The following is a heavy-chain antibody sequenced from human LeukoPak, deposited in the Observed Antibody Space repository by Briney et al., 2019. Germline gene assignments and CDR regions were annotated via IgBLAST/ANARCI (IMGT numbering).Heavy chain of an antibody. J-gene: IGHJ4*02. CDR1: GFTFSSYG. V-gene: IGHV3-33*01. CDR3: ARPVSGWSPAYFDY. CDR2: IWYDGSNK. Sequence: GGSLRLSCAASGFTFSSYGMHWVRQAPGKGLEWVAVIWYDGSNKYYADSVKGRFTISRDNSKNTLYLRMNSLRAEDTAVYYCARPVSGWSPAYFDYWGQGTLVTVSS. D-gene: IGHD6-19*01.